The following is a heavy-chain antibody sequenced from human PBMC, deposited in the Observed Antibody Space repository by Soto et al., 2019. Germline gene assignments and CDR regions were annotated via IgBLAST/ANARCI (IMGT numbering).Heavy chain of an antibody. J-gene: IGHJ4*02. Sequence: QPGGSLRLSCAASGFTFSSYAMSWVRQAPGKGLERLAVIWYDGTKSYYADSVKGRVTISRDNSKTTVYLDMTSLRAEDTAMYHCARDDDTSGHYFFNYWGQGALVTVSS. V-gene: IGHV3-33*08. CDR1: GFTFSSYA. CDR2: IWYDGTKS. CDR3: ARDDDTSGHYFFNY. D-gene: IGHD3-22*01.